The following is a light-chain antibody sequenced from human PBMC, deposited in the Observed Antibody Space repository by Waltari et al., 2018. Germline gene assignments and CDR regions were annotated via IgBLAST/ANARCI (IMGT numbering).Light chain of an antibody. Sequence: AIRITQSPSSLSASTGDRVTITCRASQGISSYLAWYQQKPGKAPKLLISAASTLQSGVPSRFSGSGSGTGFTLTISCLQSEDFATYYCQQYYSYPLTFGGGTKVEIK. CDR3: QQYYSYPLT. CDR1: QGISSY. CDR2: AAS. V-gene: IGKV1-8*01. J-gene: IGKJ4*01.